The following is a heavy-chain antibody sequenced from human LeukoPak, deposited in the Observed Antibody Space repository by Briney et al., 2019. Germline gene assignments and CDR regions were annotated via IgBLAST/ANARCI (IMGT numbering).Heavy chain of an antibody. CDR1: GFTFATYP. CDR3: ARLVGSRSCSGGTCYSDY. V-gene: IGHV3-48*02. CDR2: ISITSKTI. Sequence: PGGSLRLSCAASGFTFATYPMSWVRQPPGKGLEWVSYISITSKTIKYADSVKGRFTIPRDNAKNSLYLQMNSLRDEDTAVYYCARLVGSRSCSGGTCYSDYWGQGTLVTVSS. J-gene: IGHJ4*02. D-gene: IGHD2-15*01.